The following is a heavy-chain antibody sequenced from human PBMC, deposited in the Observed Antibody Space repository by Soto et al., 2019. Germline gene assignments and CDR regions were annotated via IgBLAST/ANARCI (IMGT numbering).Heavy chain of an antibody. CDR2: ISYDGSNK. D-gene: IGHD3-10*01. CDR3: ANGRGITMVRGVL. J-gene: IGHJ4*02. V-gene: IGHV3-30*18. CDR1: GFTFSRYG. Sequence: QVQLVESGGGVVQPGRSLRLSCAASGFTFSRYGMHWVRQAPGKGLEWVAVISYDGSNKYYADSVKGRFTISRDNSKNTLYLQMNSLRAEDTAVYYCANGRGITMVRGVLWGQGTLVTVSS.